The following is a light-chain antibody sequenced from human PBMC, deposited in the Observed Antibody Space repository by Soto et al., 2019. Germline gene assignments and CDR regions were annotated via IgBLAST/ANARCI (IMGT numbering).Light chain of an antibody. V-gene: IGLV2-14*01. Sequence: QSALTQPASVSGSPGQSITISCTGTSSDIGTYDYVSWYQHHPGKAPKLMIYEVTNRPSGVSDRFSGSKSGKTASLTISGLQAEDEADYHCSSYTTTTTPVVFGGGTQLTVL. CDR3: SSYTTTTTPVV. J-gene: IGLJ2*01. CDR1: SSDIGTYDY. CDR2: EVT.